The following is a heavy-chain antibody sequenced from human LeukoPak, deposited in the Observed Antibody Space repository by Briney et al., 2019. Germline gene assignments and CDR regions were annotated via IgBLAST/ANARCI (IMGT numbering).Heavy chain of an antibody. CDR1: GFTFSSYG. CDR3: AKEGLYCSSTSCYGPRYYFDY. D-gene: IGHD2-2*01. Sequence: GGSLRLSCAASGFTFSSYGMHWVRQAPGKGLEWVAFIRYDGSNKYYADSVKGRFTISRDNSKNTLYLQMNSLRAEDAAVYYCAKEGLYCSSTSCYGPRYYFDYWGQGTLVTVSS. V-gene: IGHV3-30*02. J-gene: IGHJ4*02. CDR2: IRYDGSNK.